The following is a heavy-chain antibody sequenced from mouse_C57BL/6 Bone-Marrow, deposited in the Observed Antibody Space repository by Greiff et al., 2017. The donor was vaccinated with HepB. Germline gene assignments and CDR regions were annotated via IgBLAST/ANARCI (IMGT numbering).Heavy chain of an antibody. D-gene: IGHD1-1*01. CDR3: ALYNCGGSPWYFDG. J-gene: IGHJ2*01. V-gene: IGHV14-3*01. CDR1: GFNIKNTY. CDR2: IDPANGNT. Sequence: VQLQQSVAELVRPGASVKLSCTASGFNIKNTYMHWVKQRPEQGLEWIGRIDPANGNTKYAPKFQGKATITADTSTNTDYLQLSSLTSEDTAIYYCALYNCGGSPWYFDGWGQGTTLTVSS.